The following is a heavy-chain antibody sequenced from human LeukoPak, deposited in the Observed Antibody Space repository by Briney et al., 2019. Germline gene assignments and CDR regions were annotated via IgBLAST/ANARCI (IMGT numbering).Heavy chain of an antibody. Sequence: GESLKISCKGSGYSFTSYWIGWVRQMPGKGLEGMGIIYPGDSDPRYSPSFQGQVTISADTSISTAYLQWSSLKASDTAMYYCARRFGTYYYGSSGYSGAFDIWGQGTMVTVSS. D-gene: IGHD3-22*01. V-gene: IGHV5-51*01. CDR3: ARRFGTYYYGSSGYSGAFDI. J-gene: IGHJ3*02. CDR1: GYSFTSYW. CDR2: IYPGDSDP.